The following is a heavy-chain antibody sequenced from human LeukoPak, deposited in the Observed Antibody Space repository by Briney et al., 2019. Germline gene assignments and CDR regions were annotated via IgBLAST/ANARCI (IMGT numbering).Heavy chain of an antibody. CDR2: ISSSSSYI. Sequence: GGSLRLSCAASGFTFSSYSMNWVRRAPGKGLEWVSSISSSSSYICYADSVKGRFTISRDNAKNSLYLQMNSLRAEDTAVYYCARDPGRGLYFDYWGQGTLVTVSS. CDR3: ARDPGRGLYFDY. D-gene: IGHD6-19*01. CDR1: GFTFSSYS. V-gene: IGHV3-21*01. J-gene: IGHJ4*02.